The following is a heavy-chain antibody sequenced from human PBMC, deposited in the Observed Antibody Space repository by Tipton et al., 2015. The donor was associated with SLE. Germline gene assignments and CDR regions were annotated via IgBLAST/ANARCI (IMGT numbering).Heavy chain of an antibody. J-gene: IGHJ4*02. CDR3: ARRDLSGYSY. Sequence: TLSLTCAVYGGSFSGYYWSWIRQPPGKGLEWIGEINHSGSTNYNPSLKSRVTMSLDTSKNQLSLKLSSVTAADTAVYYCARRDLSGYSYWGQGTLVTFSS. D-gene: IGHD5-18*01. CDR2: INHSGST. CDR1: GGSFSGYY. V-gene: IGHV4-34*01.